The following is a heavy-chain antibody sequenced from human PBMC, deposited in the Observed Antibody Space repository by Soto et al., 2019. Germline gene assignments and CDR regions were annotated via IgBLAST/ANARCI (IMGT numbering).Heavy chain of an antibody. CDR1: GGSVSXGSXX. Sequence: QVQLQESGPGLVKPSETLSLTCTVSGGSVSXGSXXXXXXXXXPGKGLEWIGYIYYSGSTNYNPSLKSRVTISVDTSKNQFSLKLSSVTAADTAVYYCARVLVGATWDYWGQGTLVTVSS. D-gene: IGHD1-26*01. J-gene: IGHJ4*02. V-gene: IGHV4-61*01. CDR3: ARVLVGATWDY. CDR2: IYYSGST.